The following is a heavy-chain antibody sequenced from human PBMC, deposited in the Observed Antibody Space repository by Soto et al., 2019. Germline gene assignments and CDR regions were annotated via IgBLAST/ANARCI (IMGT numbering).Heavy chain of an antibody. CDR2: MNPYSGDT. J-gene: IGHJ4*02. D-gene: IGHD3-10*01. V-gene: IGHV1-8*02. CDR3: ARGSPGTVDH. CDR1: GYTFTNFH. Sequence: QVQLVQSGAEVRKPGASVKVSCKASGYTFTNFHFNWVRQATGQGLEWIGWMNPYSGDTGYAQNFQGRVTMTRDTSINTAYMEMTSKTSDDTDVYYCARGSPGTVDHWGQGTTVSVSS.